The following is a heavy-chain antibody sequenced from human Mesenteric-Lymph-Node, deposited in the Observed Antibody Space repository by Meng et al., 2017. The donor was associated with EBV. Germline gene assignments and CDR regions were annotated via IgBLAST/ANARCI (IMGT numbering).Heavy chain of an antibody. D-gene: IGHD6-13*01. CDR3: ARDEIAAAGKGGVY. CDR2: INHSGST. Sequence: QVQLQQWGAGLLKPSETLSLTCAVYGGSFSGYYWSWIRQPPGKGLEWIGEINHSGSTNYNPSLKSRVTISVDTSKNQFSLKLSSVTAADTAVYYCARDEIAAAGKGGVYWGQGTLVTVSS. J-gene: IGHJ4*02. CDR1: GGSFSGYY. V-gene: IGHV4-34*01.